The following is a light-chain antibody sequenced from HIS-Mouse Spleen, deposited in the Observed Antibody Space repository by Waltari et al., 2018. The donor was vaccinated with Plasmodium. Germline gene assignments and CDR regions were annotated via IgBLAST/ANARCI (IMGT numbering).Light chain of an antibody. CDR3: QQYDNLPPLFT. CDR2: DAS. Sequence: DIQMTQSPSSLSASVGHRVTIPCQASQDISNYLNWYQQKPGKAPKLLIYDASNLETGVPSRFSGSGSGTDFTFTISSLQPEDIATYYCQQYDNLPPLFTFGPGTKVDIK. V-gene: IGKV1-33*01. J-gene: IGKJ3*01. CDR1: QDISNY.